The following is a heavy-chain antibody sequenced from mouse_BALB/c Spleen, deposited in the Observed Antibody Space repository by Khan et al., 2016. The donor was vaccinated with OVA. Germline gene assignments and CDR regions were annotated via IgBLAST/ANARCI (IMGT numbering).Heavy chain of an antibody. D-gene: IGHD1-1*01. V-gene: IGHV5-12-2*01. CDR3: ARACTTEYGDVMDY. J-gene: IGHJ4*01. CDR2: ISNGGSSA. CDR1: GFTFSSYT. Sequence: EVELVESGGDLVQTGGSLKLSCAASGFTFSSYTMSWVRQTPEKRLEWVAFISNGGSSAYYPDTVKGRFTISRDNAKNILYLQLSSRKSNDTAMYSCARACTTEYGDVMDYWGQGTPVTVSS.